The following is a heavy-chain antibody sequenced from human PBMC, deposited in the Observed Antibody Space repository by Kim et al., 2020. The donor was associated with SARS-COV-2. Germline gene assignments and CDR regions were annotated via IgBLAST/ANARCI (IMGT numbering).Heavy chain of an antibody. CDR2: ISYDGSNK. Sequence: GGSLRLSCAASGFTFSSYAMHWVRQAPGKGLEWVAVISYDGSNKYYADSVKGRFTISRDNSKNTLYLQMNSLRAEDTAVYYCARTSAAKERSGGMDVWGQGTTVTVSS. V-gene: IGHV3-30-3*01. CDR1: GFTFSSYA. D-gene: IGHD6-13*01. J-gene: IGHJ6*02. CDR3: ARTSAAKERSGGMDV.